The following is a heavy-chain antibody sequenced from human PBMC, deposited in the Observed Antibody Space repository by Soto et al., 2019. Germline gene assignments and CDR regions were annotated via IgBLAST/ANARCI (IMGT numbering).Heavy chain of an antibody. CDR1: GGTFSSYT. CDR3: ARGGLVAAGTDY. J-gene: IGHJ4*02. Sequence: QVQMVQSGAEVKKPGSSVKVSCKASGGTFSSYTISWVRQAPGQGLEWMGRIIPILGIANYAQKFQGRVTITADKSTSTAYMELSSLRSEDTAVYYCARGGLVAAGTDYCGPATLVTVSS. D-gene: IGHD6-13*01. V-gene: IGHV1-69*04. CDR2: IIPILGIA.